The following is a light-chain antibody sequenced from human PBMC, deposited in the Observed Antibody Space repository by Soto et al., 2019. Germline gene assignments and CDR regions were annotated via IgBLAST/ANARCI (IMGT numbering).Light chain of an antibody. CDR1: QSVSSK. V-gene: IGKV3-20*01. CDR3: QHYENSPIT. CDR2: GAS. Sequence: EIVLTQSPAPLSLSPGGGAPLPCRASQSVSSKLAWYQQKPGQAPRLLIYGASTRATGIPDRFSGGGSETDFILTISRVEPEDFAMYYCQHYENSPITFGPGTRL. J-gene: IGKJ5*01.